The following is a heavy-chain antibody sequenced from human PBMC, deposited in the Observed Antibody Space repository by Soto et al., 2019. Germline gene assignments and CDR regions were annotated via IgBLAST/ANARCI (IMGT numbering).Heavy chain of an antibody. CDR2: ISGYNGNT. J-gene: IGHJ6*02. CDR1: DNTFTHYG. CDR3: AATGGNYFGLDV. D-gene: IGHD2-8*02. Sequence: ASVKVSCKSSDNTFTHYGINWVRQAPGQGLEWMGWISGYNGNTKYAQKFQDRVTMTAETSTRTAFMEVRSLSSDDTCVYFCAATGGNYFGLDVWGQGTTVTV. V-gene: IGHV1-18*01.